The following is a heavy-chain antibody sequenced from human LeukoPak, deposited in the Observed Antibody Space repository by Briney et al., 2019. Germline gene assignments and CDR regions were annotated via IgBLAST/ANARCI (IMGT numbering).Heavy chain of an antibody. V-gene: IGHV3-23*01. Sequence: PGGSLRLSCAASGFTFSSYAMSWVRQAPGKGLEWVPAISGSGGSTYYADSVKGRFTISRDNSKNTLYLQMNSLRAEDTAVYYCAKVVTYYYDSSGYWDYWGQGTLVTVSS. J-gene: IGHJ4*02. CDR2: ISGSGGST. D-gene: IGHD3-22*01. CDR3: AKVVTYYYDSSGYWDY. CDR1: GFTFSSYA.